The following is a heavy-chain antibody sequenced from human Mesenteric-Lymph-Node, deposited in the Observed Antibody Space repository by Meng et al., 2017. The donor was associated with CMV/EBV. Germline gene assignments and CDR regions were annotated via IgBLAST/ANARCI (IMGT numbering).Heavy chain of an antibody. CDR2: IKRKIDGETT. V-gene: IGHV3-15*01. J-gene: IGHJ4*02. CDR3: TTGGLN. D-gene: IGHD2-8*01. CDR1: GFTFSNAY. Sequence: GGSLRLSCAASGFTFSNAYMTWVRQAPGKGLEWVGRIKRKIDGETTDYGIPVKGRFTISRDDSKDTLYLHMNSLQSEDTAVYYCTTGGLNWGQGALVTVSS.